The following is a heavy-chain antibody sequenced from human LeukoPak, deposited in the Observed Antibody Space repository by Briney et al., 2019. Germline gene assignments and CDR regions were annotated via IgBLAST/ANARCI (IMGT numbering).Heavy chain of an antibody. CDR2: INPNSGGT. CDR1: GYTFTGYY. V-gene: IGHV1-2*02. J-gene: IGHJ4*02. D-gene: IGHD6-13*01. CDR3: ARVIAAAAHFDY. Sequence: ASVKVSCKASGYTFTGYYMHWVRQAPAQGLEWMGWINPNSGGTNYAQKFQGRVTMTRDTSISTAYMELSRLRSDDTAVYYCARVIAAAAHFDYWGQGTLVTVSS.